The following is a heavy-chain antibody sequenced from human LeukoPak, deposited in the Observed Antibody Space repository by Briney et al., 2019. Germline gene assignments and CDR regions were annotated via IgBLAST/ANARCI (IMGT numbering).Heavy chain of an antibody. D-gene: IGHD3-9*01. J-gene: IGHJ4*02. CDR2: INHSGST. CDR1: GGSFSGYY. CDR3: ARGRMTYYDILTGYTSDY. Sequence: HPSETLSLTCAVYGGSFSGYYWSWIRQPPGKGLEWIGEINHSGSTNYNPSLKSRVTISVDTSKNQFSLKLSSVTAADTAVYYCARGRMTYYDILTGYTSDYWGQGTLVTVSS. V-gene: IGHV4-34*01.